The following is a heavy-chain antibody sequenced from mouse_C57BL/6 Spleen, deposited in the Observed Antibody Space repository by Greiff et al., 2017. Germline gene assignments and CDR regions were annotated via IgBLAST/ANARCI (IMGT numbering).Heavy chain of an antibody. Sequence: QVQLQQPGAELVRPGTSVKLSCKASGYTFTSYWMHWVKQRPGQGLEWIGVIDPSDSYTNYNQKFKGKATLTVDTSSSTAYMQLSSLTSEDSAVYYCAGVARDAMDDWGQGTSVTVSS. J-gene: IGHJ4*01. V-gene: IGHV1-59*01. CDR1: GYTFTSYW. D-gene: IGHD1-1*01. CDR3: AGVARDAMDD. CDR2: IDPSDSYT.